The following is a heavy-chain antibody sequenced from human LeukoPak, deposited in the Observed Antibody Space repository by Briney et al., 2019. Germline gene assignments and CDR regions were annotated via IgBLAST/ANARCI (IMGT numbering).Heavy chain of an antibody. CDR2: INPSGGST. Sequence: GASVKVSCKASGYTFTSYYMHWVRQAPGQGLEWMGIINPSGGSTSYAQKFQGRVTMTRDMSTSTVHMELSSLRSEDTAVYYCAREFSGCSGGSCYWHNWFDPWGQGTLVTVSS. D-gene: IGHD2-15*01. CDR1: GYTFTSYY. V-gene: IGHV1-46*01. J-gene: IGHJ5*02. CDR3: AREFSGCSGGSCYWHNWFDP.